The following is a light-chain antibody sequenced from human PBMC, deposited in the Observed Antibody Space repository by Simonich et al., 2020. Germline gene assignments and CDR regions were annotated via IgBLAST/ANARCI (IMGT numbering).Light chain of an antibody. J-gene: IGKJ1*01. V-gene: IGKV3-15*01. CDR1: QSVSSN. CDR2: GAS. CDR3: QQYNNWPPWT. Sequence: EIVMRQSPATLSVSPGERATLSCRASQSVSSNLSWYQQKPGQAPRVLIYGASTRATGIPARFSGSGSGTEFTLTISSMQSEDFAVYYCQQYNNWPPWTFGQGTKVEIK.